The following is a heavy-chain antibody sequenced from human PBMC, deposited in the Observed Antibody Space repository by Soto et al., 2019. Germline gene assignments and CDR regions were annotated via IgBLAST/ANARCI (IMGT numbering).Heavy chain of an antibody. V-gene: IGHV3-7*01. J-gene: IGHJ5*02. CDR2: IKEDGSEK. CDR3: ARDDHFSFDP. D-gene: IGHD3-3*02. Sequence: EVQLVESGGGLVQPGGALRLSCEASGLTCSSYWMSWVRHTPGKGLEWVAKIKEDGSEKYYVGSVKGRFTISRDNAKNSLYLQMNSLRDEDTAVYYCARDDHFSFDPGGQGTLVTVSS. CDR1: GLTCSSYW.